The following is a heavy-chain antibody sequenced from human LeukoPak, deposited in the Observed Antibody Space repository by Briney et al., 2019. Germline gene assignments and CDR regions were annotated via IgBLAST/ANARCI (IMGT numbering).Heavy chain of an antibody. D-gene: IGHD3-22*01. V-gene: IGHV1-18*01. CDR2: ISAYNGNI. CDR1: GYTFTNYG. J-gene: IGHJ4*02. CDR3: ARDSSSDSSGYYPYYFDY. Sequence: ASVKVSCKAFGYTFTNYGITWVRQAPGQGLEWMGWISAYNGNIDSAQKLQGRVTMTTDTSTSTAYMELRSLRSDDTAVYYCARDSSSDSSGYYPYYFDYWGQGTLVTVSS.